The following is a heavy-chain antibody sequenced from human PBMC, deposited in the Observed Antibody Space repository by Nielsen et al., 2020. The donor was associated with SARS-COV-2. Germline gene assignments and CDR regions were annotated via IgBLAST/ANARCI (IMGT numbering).Heavy chain of an antibody. CDR2: ISAYNGNT. Sequence: WVRQAPGQGLEWMGRISAYNGNTNYAQKLQGRVTMTTDTSTSTAYMELRSLRSDDTAVYYCARDAGSGSYYNLRGMNWFDPWGQGTLVTVSS. CDR3: ARDAGSGSYYNLRGMNWFDP. D-gene: IGHD3-10*01. V-gene: IGHV1-18*01. J-gene: IGHJ5*02.